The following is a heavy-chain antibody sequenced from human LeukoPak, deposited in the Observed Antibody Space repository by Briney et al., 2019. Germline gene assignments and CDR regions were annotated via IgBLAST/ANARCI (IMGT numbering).Heavy chain of an antibody. CDR3: ARRAPGYQNIVVVTGQESWFDP. J-gene: IGHJ5*02. Sequence: PSETLSLTCAVYGASFSGYYWSWIRQPPGKGLEWIGEINHSGSTNYNPSLKSRVTISVDTSKNQFSLKLSSVTAADSAVYYCARRAPGYQNIVVVTGQESWFDPWGQGTLVTVSS. V-gene: IGHV4-34*01. D-gene: IGHD2-21*02. CDR2: INHSGST. CDR1: GASFSGYY.